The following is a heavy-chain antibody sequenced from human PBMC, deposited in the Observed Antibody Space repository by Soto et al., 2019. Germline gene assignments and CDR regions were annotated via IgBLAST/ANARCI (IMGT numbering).Heavy chain of an antibody. J-gene: IGHJ2*01. CDR1: GGSISSYY. D-gene: IGHD2-15*01. V-gene: IGHV4-59*01. CDR2: IYYSGST. Sequence: KPSETLSLTCTVSGGSISSYYWSWIRQPPGKGQEWIGYIYYSGSTNYNPSLKSRVTISVDTSKNQFSLKLSSVTAADTAVYYCARSVVADYWYFDLWGRGTLVTVSS. CDR3: ARSVVADYWYFDL.